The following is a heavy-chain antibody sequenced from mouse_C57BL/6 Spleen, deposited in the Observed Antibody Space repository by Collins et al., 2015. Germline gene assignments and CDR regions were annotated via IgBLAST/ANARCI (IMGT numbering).Heavy chain of an antibody. J-gene: IGHJ1*01. V-gene: IGHV1S34*01. CDR1: GYSFTGYY. Sequence: LVKTGASVKISCKASGYSFTGYYMHWVRQSHGKSLEWIGSISCYNGATTYNQKFKGKATFTVDTSPSTAYIQFNSLTSEDSAVYYCARDSTVVEGYWYFDVWGAGTTVTVSS. D-gene: IGHD1-1*01. CDR2: ISCYNGAT. CDR3: ARDSTVVEGYWYFDV.